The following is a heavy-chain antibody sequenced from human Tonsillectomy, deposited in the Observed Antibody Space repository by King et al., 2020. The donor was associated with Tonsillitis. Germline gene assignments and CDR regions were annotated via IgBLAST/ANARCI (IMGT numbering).Heavy chain of an antibody. CDR1: GGSISSYY. Sequence: QLQESGPGLVKPSETLSLTCTVSGGSISSYYWSWIRQPPGKGLEWIGYIYYSGSTNYNPSLKSRVTISVDTSKNKFSLKLSSVTAADPAVYYCAREAMVRGNWFDPGGQGTLVTVSS. D-gene: IGHD3-10*01. CDR3: AREAMVRGNWFDP. J-gene: IGHJ5*02. CDR2: IYYSGST. V-gene: IGHV4-59*01.